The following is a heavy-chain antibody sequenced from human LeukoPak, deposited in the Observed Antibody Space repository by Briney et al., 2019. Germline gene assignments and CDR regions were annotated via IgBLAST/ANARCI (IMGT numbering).Heavy chain of an antibody. D-gene: IGHD3-22*01. V-gene: IGHV1-46*01. Sequence: ASVKVSCKASGYTFTSYYMHWVRQAPGQGLEWMGIINPSGGSTSYAQKFQGRVTMTTDTSTSTAYMELRSLRSDDTAVYYCASLKNYYDSSGNLVTDAFDIWGQGTMVTVSS. CDR1: GYTFTSYY. CDR3: ASLKNYYDSSGNLVTDAFDI. J-gene: IGHJ3*02. CDR2: INPSGGST.